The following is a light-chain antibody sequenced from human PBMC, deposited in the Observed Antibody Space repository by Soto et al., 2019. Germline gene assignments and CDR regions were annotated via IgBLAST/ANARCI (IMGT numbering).Light chain of an antibody. J-gene: IGKJ4*01. V-gene: IGKV3-15*01. CDR1: QSVSSN. CDR2: GAS. CDR3: QKYHTWPIT. Sequence: EPVMTQSPATLSVSPGDRATLSCRASQSVSSNLAWYQQKPGQAPRLLIYGASTRATGIPDRFSGSGSGTELNLTISRLQSEDCAIYYCQKYHTWPITCGGGTKVDIK.